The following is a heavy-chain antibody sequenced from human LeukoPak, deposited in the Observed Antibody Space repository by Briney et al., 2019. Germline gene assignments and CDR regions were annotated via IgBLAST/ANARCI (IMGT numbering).Heavy chain of an antibody. CDR1: GFTVSNNY. CDR2: IYSSDNT. V-gene: IGHV3-53*01. Sequence: GGSLRLSCAASGFTVSNNYMSWVRQAPGKGLEWVSIIYSSDNTYYADSVKGRFTISRDNSKNTLFLQMNGLRAEDTAVYYCARGITNIAVGDFWGQGTLVTVSS. J-gene: IGHJ4*02. D-gene: IGHD6-19*01. CDR3: ARGITNIAVGDF.